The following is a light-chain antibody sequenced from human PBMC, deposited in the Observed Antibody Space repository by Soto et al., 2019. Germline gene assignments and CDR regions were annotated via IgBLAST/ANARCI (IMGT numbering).Light chain of an antibody. J-gene: IGKJ1*01. CDR1: ERIYSAY. Sequence: EIVMTQSPATLSVSPGERATLSCRASERIYSAYLGWYQQKPGQAPRLLIYGTSSRATGIPARFSGSGSGTDFTLTISRLEPEDFAVYYCQQYGSSGTFGQGTKVDIK. V-gene: IGKV3-20*01. CDR3: QQYGSSGT. CDR2: GTS.